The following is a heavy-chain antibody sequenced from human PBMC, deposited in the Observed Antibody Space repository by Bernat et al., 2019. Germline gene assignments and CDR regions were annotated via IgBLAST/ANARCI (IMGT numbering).Heavy chain of an antibody. CDR1: GGSISSYY. CDR2: IYYSGST. CDR3: ARGTKNAAFDI. J-gene: IGHJ3*02. Sequence: QVQLQESGPGLVKPSETLSLTCTGSGGSISSYYWSWIRQPPGKGLEWSGYIYYSGSTNYNPSLKSRVTISVDTSKNQFSLKLSAVTAADTAVYYCARGTKNAAFDIWGQGTMVTVSS. V-gene: IGHV4-59*01. D-gene: IGHD1-1*01.